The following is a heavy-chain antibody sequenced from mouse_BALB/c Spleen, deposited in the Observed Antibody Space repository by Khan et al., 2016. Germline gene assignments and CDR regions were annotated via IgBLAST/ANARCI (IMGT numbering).Heavy chain of an antibody. CDR1: GHTFTSYW. J-gene: IGHJ2*01. D-gene: IGHD2-1*01. CDR3: ARDGNYFDY. CDR2: IAPGSDNT. V-gene: IGHV1S41*01. Sequence: DLVKPGASVKLSCKASGHTFTSYWINWIKQRPGQGLEWLGRIAPGSDNTYYNEMFKGKATLTVDTSSSTAYIQLSSLSSEDSAVYFCARDGNYFDYWGQGTTLTVSS.